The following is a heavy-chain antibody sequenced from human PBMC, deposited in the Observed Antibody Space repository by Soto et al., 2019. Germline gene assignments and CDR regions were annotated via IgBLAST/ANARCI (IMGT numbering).Heavy chain of an antibody. J-gene: IGHJ5*02. CDR2: VKPDGTQK. Sequence: PGGSLRLSCETSGFTFSDYWMSWVRRAPGKGLEWVANVKPDGTQKFYVDSVRGRFSIFRDNTKKSLFLQMNSLTAEDTGIYYRARDSQGSNWYAHWGQGAQVTVSS. CDR3: ARDSQGSNWYAH. CDR1: GFTFSDYW. V-gene: IGHV3-7*05.